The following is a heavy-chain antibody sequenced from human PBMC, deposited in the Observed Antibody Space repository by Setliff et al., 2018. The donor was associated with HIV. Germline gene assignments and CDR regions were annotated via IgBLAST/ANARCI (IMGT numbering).Heavy chain of an antibody. Sequence: ASVKVSCKVSGYSLTELSMHWVRQAPGKGLEWMGGFDPDDGETVYAQQFQGRVTMTEDTSTDTAHMELTSLRSEDTAMYYCAPVSSGWFDPWGQGTLVTVSS. D-gene: IGHD6-25*01. V-gene: IGHV1-24*01. CDR3: APVSSGWFDP. CDR2: FDPDDGET. J-gene: IGHJ5*02. CDR1: GYSLTELS.